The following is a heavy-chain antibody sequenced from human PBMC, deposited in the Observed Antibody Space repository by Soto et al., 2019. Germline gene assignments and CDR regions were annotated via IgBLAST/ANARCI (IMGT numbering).Heavy chain of an antibody. J-gene: IGHJ6*02. D-gene: IGHD3-3*01. CDR1: GGSISSYY. CDR3: ARFYDFWSGPRSGMDV. CDR2: IYYSGST. Sequence: SETLSLTCTVSGGSISSYYWSWIRQPPGKGLEWIGYIYYSGSTNYNPSLKSRVTTSVDTSKNQFSLKLSSVTAADTAVYYCARFYDFWSGPRSGMDVWGQGTTVTVSS. V-gene: IGHV4-59*01.